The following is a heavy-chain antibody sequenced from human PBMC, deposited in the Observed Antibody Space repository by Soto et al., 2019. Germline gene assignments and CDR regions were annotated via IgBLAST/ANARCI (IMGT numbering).Heavy chain of an antibody. CDR1: GGSISSGGYS. CDR3: ARAVTTPIHFAY. CDR2: IYHSGST. D-gene: IGHD4-17*01. Sequence: PSETVSLTCAVSGGSISSGGYSWSWIRQPPGKGLEWIGYIYHSGSTYYNPSLKSRVTISVDRSKNQFSLKLSSVTAADTAVYYCARAVTTPIHFAYWGQGTLVIV. V-gene: IGHV4-30-2*01. J-gene: IGHJ4*02.